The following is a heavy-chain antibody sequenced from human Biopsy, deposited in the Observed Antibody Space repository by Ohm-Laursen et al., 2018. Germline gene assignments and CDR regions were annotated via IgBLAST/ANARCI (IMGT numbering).Heavy chain of an antibody. V-gene: IGHV3-9*01. D-gene: IGHD3-3*01. J-gene: IGHJ4*02. Sequence: SLRLSCAASGFTFDDYAMHWVRQAPGKGLEWVSGIFRNSGNIDYAASVKGRFTISRDNAKNSLYLQMNSLRPEDTAFYYCATIAGWGSSPDLRPYWGQGTLVTVSS. CDR1: GFTFDDYA. CDR2: IFRNSGNI. CDR3: ATIAGWGSSPDLRPY.